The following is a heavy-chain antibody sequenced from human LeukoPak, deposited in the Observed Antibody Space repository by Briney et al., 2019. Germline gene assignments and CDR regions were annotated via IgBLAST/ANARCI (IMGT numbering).Heavy chain of an antibody. J-gene: IGHJ4*02. CDR2: ISSSSSTI. CDR3: ARWDKSFYCSSTSCPDY. CDR1: GFTFSSYS. Sequence: GGSLRLSCAASGFTFSSYSMNWVRQAPGKGLEWVSYISSSSSTIYYANSVKGRFTISRDNAKNSLYLQMNSLRAEDTAVYYCARWDKSFYCSSTSCPDYWGQGTLVTVSS. D-gene: IGHD2-2*01. V-gene: IGHV3-48*01.